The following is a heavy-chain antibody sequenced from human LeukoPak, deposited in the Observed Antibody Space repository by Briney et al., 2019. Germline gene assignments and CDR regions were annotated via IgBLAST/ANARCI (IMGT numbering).Heavy chain of an antibody. J-gene: IGHJ3*02. CDR3: ARLTSAAGVWAFDI. V-gene: IGHV4-59*08. CDR2: IYYSGST. Sequence: SETLSLTCTVSGGSISSYYWTWIRQPPGEGLEWIGYIYYSGSTSYSPSLRSRVTILVDTSKNQFSLKLSSVTAADTAVYFCARLTSAAGVWAFDIWGQGTMVTVSS. D-gene: IGHD6-13*01. CDR1: GGSISSYY.